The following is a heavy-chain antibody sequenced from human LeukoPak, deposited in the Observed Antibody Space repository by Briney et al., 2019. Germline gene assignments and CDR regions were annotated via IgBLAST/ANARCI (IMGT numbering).Heavy chain of an antibody. Sequence: PGRSLRLSCAASGFTFDDYAMHWVRQAPGKGLEWVSGISWNSGSIGYADSVKGRFTISRDNAKNSLYLQMNSQRAEDTALYYCAKDKDSYYYYGMDVWGQGTTVTVSS. CDR1: GFTFDDYA. CDR3: AKDKDSYYYYGMDV. J-gene: IGHJ6*02. CDR2: ISWNSGSI. V-gene: IGHV3-9*01.